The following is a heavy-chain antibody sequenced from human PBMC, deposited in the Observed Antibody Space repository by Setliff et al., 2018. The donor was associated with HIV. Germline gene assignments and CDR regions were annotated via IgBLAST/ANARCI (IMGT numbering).Heavy chain of an antibody. V-gene: IGHV4-4*07. CDR1: GGSIRSHY. CDR2: IYTSGST. Sequence: SETLSLTCTVSGGSIRSHYWSWIREPPGKGLEWIGRIYTSGSTNYNPSLKSRVTMSVDTSKNQFSLKLSSVTAADTAVYYCARDQAEYNFWSGYWGNYYYYMDVWGKGTTVTVSS. D-gene: IGHD3-3*01. J-gene: IGHJ6*03. CDR3: ARDQAEYNFWSGYWGNYYYYMDV.